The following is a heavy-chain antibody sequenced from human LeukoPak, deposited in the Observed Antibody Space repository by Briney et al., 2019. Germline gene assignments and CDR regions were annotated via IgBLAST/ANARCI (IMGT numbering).Heavy chain of an antibody. D-gene: IGHD1-26*01. CDR2: FDPEDGET. Sequence: ASVKVSCKVSGYTLTELSMHWERQAPGKGLEWMGGFDPEDGETIYAQKFQGRLTMTEDTSTDTAYMELRSLRSEDTAVYYCATFLTPKWALLTFFDYWGQGALVTVSS. CDR3: ATFLTPKWALLTFFDY. J-gene: IGHJ4*02. CDR1: GYTLTELS. V-gene: IGHV1-24*01.